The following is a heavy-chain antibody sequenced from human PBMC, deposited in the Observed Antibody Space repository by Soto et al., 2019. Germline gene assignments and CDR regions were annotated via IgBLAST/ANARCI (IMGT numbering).Heavy chain of an antibody. J-gene: IGHJ6*02. CDR3: VMVDNYVTPTPQDV. CDR2: ISPYTGNT. CDR1: GYIFVNYG. Sequence: QVQLVQSGDEVKKPGASVKVSCKASGYIFVNYGIAWVRQAPRQGLEGMGWISPYTGNTHSARKVQGRLTMTTDTSTSTAYMDLGSLTSDDTAVYYCVMVDNYVTPTPQDVWGQGTTVTVSS. D-gene: IGHD3-16*01. V-gene: IGHV1-18*01.